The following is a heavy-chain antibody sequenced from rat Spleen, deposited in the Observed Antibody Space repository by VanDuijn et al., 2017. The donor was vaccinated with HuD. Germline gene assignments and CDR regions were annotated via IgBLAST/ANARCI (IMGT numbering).Heavy chain of an antibody. D-gene: IGHD1-1*01. CDR2: MWRGGST. V-gene: IGHV2S63*01. Sequence: VQLKDSGPGLVQPSQTLSLTCTVSGFSLTDYSVHWVRQPPGKGLDWMGVMWRGGSTTYNSGLNSRLSISRDTSKSQVFLKMNSLQTDDTAKYFCARDYSGHGGKVYYFDYWGQGVMVTVSS. CDR1: GFSLTDYS. CDR3: ARDYSGHGGKVYYFDY. J-gene: IGHJ2*01.